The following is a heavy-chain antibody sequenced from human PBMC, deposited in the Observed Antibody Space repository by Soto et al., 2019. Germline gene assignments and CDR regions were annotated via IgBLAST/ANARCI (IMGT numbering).Heavy chain of an antibody. V-gene: IGHV1-18*01. CDR2: ISAYNGNT. Sequence: QVQLVQSGAEVKKPGASVKVSCKASGYTFTSYAISWVRQAPGQGLEWMGWISAYNGNTNYAQKLQGRVTMTTDTSTNTTYMELRGLRAQDTAVYYCARTATPAGYWGQGTLVTVSS. J-gene: IGHJ4*02. CDR1: GYTFTSYA. CDR3: ARTATPAGY.